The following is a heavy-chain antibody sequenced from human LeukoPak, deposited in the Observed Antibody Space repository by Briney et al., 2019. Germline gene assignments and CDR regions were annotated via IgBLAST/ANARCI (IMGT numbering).Heavy chain of an antibody. J-gene: IGHJ5*02. D-gene: IGHD3-16*01. V-gene: IGHV4-59*01. CDR3: ARDYGGPSWFDP. CDR1: GGSISSYY. Sequence: PSETLSLTCTVSGGSISSYYWSWIRQPPGKGLEWIGYIYYSGSTNYNPSLKSRVTISVDTSKNQFSLKLSSVTAADTAVYYCARDYGGPSWFDPWGQGTLVTVSS. CDR2: IYYSGST.